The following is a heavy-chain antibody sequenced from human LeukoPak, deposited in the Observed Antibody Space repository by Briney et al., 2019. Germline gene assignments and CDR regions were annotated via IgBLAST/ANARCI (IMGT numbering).Heavy chain of an antibody. D-gene: IGHD3-10*01. J-gene: IGHJ4*02. CDR3: ARDYSGSLDY. V-gene: IGHV4-61*01. CDR2: SQNSGCT. Sequence: SETLSLTCTVSGASLSSAHGGSWIRQPPGKGLEWIGYSQNSGCTNCNPSLKSRVTISEDTSKNQFSLKLSSVTAADTAIYYCARDYSGSLDYWGQGILVTVTS. CDR1: GASLSSAHG.